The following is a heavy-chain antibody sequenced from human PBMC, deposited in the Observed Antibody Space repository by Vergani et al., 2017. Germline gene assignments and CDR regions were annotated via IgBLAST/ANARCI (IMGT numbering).Heavy chain of an antibody. D-gene: IGHD2-2*01. CDR1: GGSISSGGYY. V-gene: IGHV4-31*03. J-gene: IGHJ6*02. CDR2: IYYSGST. CDR3: AREXFIVVVPAAIDYYYGMDV. Sequence: QVQLQESGPGLVKPSQTLSLTCTVSGGSISSGGYYWSWIRQHPGKGLEWIGYIYYSGSTYYNLSLKSRVTISVDTSKNQFSLKLSSVTAADTAVYYCAREXFIVVVPAAIDYYYGMDVWGQGTTVTVSS.